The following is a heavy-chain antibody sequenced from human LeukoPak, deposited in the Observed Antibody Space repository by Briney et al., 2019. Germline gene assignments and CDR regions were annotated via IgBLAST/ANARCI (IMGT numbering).Heavy chain of an antibody. J-gene: IGHJ4*02. CDR3: ARARIDY. Sequence: AGSLRLSRVGSGFTFSSYWMTWVRQAPGKGLEWVANIKDDGSEKYSVDSVKGRFTISRDNAKNLLYLQMSSLRAEDTAVYYCARARIDYWGQGTLVTVS. D-gene: IGHD1-14*01. CDR1: GFTFSSYW. V-gene: IGHV3-7*04. CDR2: IKDDGSEK.